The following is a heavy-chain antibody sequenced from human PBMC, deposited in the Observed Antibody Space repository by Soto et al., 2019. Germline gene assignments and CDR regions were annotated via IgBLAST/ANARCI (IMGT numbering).Heavy chain of an antibody. V-gene: IGHV1-69*08. J-gene: IGHJ5*02. CDR3: ARDSPLGSTFSGYGAIAS. D-gene: IGHD5-12*01. CDR1: GGPFSNDI. Sequence: QVQLVQSGAEVKKPGSSVKVSCKASGGPFSNDIITWVRQAPGQGLEWMGRIIPLLSTSTYAQKFQGRLTITAERATGTAYLGPNSLRAEGRAVYFCARDSPLGSTFSGYGAIASWGQGTLITVSS. CDR2: IIPLLSTS.